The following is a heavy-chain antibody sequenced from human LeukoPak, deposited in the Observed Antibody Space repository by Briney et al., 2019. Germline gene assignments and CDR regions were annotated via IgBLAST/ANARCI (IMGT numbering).Heavy chain of an antibody. CDR1: GFTFDDYG. D-gene: IGHD3-9*01. CDR3: ARGDDILTGYYPYDY. J-gene: IGHJ4*02. CDR2: INWNGGST. Sequence: PGGSLRLSCAASGFTFDDYGMSWVRQAPGKGLEWVSGINWNGGSTGYADSVKGRFTISRDNAKNSLYLQMNSLRAEDTAWYYCARGDDILTGYYPYDYWGQGTLVTVSS. V-gene: IGHV3-20*04.